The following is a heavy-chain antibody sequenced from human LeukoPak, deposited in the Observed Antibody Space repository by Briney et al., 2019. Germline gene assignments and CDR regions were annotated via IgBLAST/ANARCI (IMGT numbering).Heavy chain of an antibody. Sequence: VASVKVSCKASGYTFTGYYVHWVRQAPGQGLEWMGWINPNSGGTNYAQKFQGRVTMTRDTSISTAYMELSRLRSDDTAVYYCARPSGYDTYYFDYWGQGTLVTVSS. J-gene: IGHJ4*02. D-gene: IGHD5-12*01. CDR3: ARPSGYDTYYFDY. CDR2: INPNSGGT. V-gene: IGHV1-2*02. CDR1: GYTFTGYY.